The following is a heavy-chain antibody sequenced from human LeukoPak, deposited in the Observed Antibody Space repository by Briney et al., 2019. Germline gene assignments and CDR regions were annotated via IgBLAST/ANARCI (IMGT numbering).Heavy chain of an antibody. CDR3: AVVVVPAATNWFDP. Sequence: GESLKISCQGSGYSFTSYWIGWVRQMPGKGLEWMGIIYPGDSDTRYSPSFQGQVTISADKSVSTAYLQWSSLKASDTAMYYCAVVVVPAATNWFDPWGQGTLVTVSS. J-gene: IGHJ5*02. D-gene: IGHD2-2*01. V-gene: IGHV5-51*01. CDR1: GYSFTSYW. CDR2: IYPGDSDT.